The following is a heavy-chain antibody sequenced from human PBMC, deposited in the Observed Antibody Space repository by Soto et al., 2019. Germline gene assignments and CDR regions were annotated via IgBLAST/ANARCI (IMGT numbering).Heavy chain of an antibody. Sequence: QVQLVESGGGVVQPGRSLRLSCAASGFTFSSYGMHWVRQAPGKGLEWVAVIWYDGSNKYYADSVKGRFTISRDNSKNTLYLQMNSLRAEDTAVYYCARDKTLDYGDDRGMYVWGKGTTVTVSS. CDR3: ARDKTLDYGDDRGMYV. D-gene: IGHD4-17*01. CDR1: GFTFSSYG. CDR2: IWYDGSNK. J-gene: IGHJ6*03. V-gene: IGHV3-33*01.